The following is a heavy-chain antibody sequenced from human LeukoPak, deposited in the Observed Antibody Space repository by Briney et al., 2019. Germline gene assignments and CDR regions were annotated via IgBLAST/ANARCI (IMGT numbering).Heavy chain of an antibody. CDR3: ARGPNGFDY. J-gene: IGHJ4*02. V-gene: IGHV4-59*01. CDR1: GGSISGNY. Sequence: SETLSLTCTVSGGSISGNYWSWIRQPPGKGLEWIGYIYYSGSTNYNPSLKSRVTISVDTSKNQFSLKLSSVTAADTAVYYSARGPNGFDYWGQGTLVTVSS. D-gene: IGHD4-17*01. CDR2: IYYSGST.